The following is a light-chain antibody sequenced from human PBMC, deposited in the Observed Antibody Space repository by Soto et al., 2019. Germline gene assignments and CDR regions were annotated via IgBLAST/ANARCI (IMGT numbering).Light chain of an antibody. CDR1: TGAVTNG. CDR3: QQYGRT. Sequence: VVTQEPSLTVSPGGPVTLTCGSSTGAVTNGHSPYWYQQKPGRAPRLLIYATSNRATGIADRFSGSGSGTDFSLTISRLEPEDSAVYFCQQYGRTFGQGTKVDIK. J-gene: IGKJ1*01. CDR2: ATS. V-gene: IGKV3-20*01.